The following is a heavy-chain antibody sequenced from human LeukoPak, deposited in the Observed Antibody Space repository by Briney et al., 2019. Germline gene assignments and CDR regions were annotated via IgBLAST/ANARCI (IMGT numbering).Heavy chain of an antibody. D-gene: IGHD5-24*01. J-gene: IGHJ4*02. V-gene: IGHV1-8*01. CDR1: GYTFTSYD. CDR2: MNPNSGNT. Sequence: ASVKLSCKASGYTFTSYDINWVRQATGQGLEWMGWMNPNSGNTGYAQKFQGRVTMTRNTSISTAYMELSSLRSEDTAVYYCARGEMATTSFDYWGQGTLVTVSS. CDR3: ARGEMATTSFDY.